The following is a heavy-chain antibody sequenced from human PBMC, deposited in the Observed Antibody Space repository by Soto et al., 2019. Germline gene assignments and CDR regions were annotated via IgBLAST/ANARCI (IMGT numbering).Heavy chain of an antibody. D-gene: IGHD5-12*01. CDR3: ARGHSGYDFRPYYFDY. J-gene: IGHJ4*02. V-gene: IGHV5-51*01. Sequence: PGESLKISCKGSGYSFTSYWIGWVRQMPGKGLEWMGIIYPGDSDTRYRPSFQGQVTISADKSISTAYLQWSSLKASDTAMYYCARGHSGYDFRPYYFDYWGQGTLVTVSS. CDR2: IYPGDSDT. CDR1: GYSFTSYW.